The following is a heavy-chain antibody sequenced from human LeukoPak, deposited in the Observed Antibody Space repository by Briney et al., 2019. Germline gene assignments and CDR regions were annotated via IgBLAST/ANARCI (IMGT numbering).Heavy chain of an antibody. CDR1: GGSISTSSYY. J-gene: IGHJ4*02. Sequence: PSETLSLTCTVSGGSISTSSYYWGWIRQPPGKGLEWIGWLDYSSSIYSNSSLQSLVSISINTSNRQLSLRLSSVTAADTATYYCASRGWGYCSGGSCYHLDHWGQGTLVTVSS. CDR2: LDYSSSI. CDR3: ASRGWGYCSGGSCYHLDH. V-gene: IGHV4-39*01. D-gene: IGHD2-15*01.